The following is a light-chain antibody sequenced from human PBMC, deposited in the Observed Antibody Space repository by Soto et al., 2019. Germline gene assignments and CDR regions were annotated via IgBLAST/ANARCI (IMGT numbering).Light chain of an antibody. J-gene: IGKJ3*01. CDR1: PSISSY. V-gene: IGKV1-39*01. Sequence: DIQMPQSPSSLSASVGDRVTITCRASPSISSYLNWYQQKPGKAPKLLIYAASSLQSGVPSRFSGSGSGTDFTLTIRSLQPEDFATYYCQQSYSTLTFGPGTKVDIK. CDR3: QQSYSTLT. CDR2: AAS.